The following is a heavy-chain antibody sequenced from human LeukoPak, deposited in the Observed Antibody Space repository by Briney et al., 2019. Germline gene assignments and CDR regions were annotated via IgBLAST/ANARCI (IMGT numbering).Heavy chain of an antibody. D-gene: IGHD3-16*02. CDR1: GGSISSSSYY. V-gene: IGHV4-39*02. Sequence: PSETLSLTCSVSGGSISSSSYYWGWIRLPPGKGLEWIGIIYYNGNTYYNPSLKSRVTISVDTSKNRFSLKLSSVTAADTAVYYCARGGQGGYDYIWGSYRLSEFDYWGQGTLVTVSS. CDR3: ARGGQGGYDYIWGSYRLSEFDY. J-gene: IGHJ4*02. CDR2: IYYNGNT.